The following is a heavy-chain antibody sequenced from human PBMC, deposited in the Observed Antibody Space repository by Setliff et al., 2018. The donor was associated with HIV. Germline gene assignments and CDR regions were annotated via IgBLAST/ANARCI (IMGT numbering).Heavy chain of an antibody. V-gene: IGHV4-34*01. Sequence: ETLSLTCAVYGGSFSGYYWTWIRQHPGKGLEWIGEITHSGSTNYQPSLETRVTISVDTSKNQFSLKLSSVTAADTAVYYCAKGVAGLQYYYYYMDVWGKGTTVTVSS. CDR1: GGSFSGYY. J-gene: IGHJ6*03. CDR3: AKGVAGLQYYYYYMDV. CDR2: ITHSGST. D-gene: IGHD6-19*01.